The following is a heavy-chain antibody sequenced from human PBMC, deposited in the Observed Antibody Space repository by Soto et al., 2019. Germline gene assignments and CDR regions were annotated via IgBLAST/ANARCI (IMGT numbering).Heavy chain of an antibody. D-gene: IGHD2-21*01. J-gene: IGHJ4*02. V-gene: IGHV4-59*01. CDR1: GGSISSYY. Sequence: PSETLPLTCTVSGGSISSYYWSWIRQPPGKGLEWIGYTYYSGSTNYNPSLKSRVTISVDTSKNQFSLKLSSVTAADTAVYYCARESLIAQYDYWGQGTLVTVSS. CDR2: TYYSGST. CDR3: ARESLIAQYDY.